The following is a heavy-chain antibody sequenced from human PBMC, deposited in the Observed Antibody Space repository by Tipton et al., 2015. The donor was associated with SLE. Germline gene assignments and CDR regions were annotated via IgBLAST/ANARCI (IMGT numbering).Heavy chain of an antibody. CDR1: GYFIASGYH. Sequence: TLSLTCNVSGYFIASGYHWGWIRQSPGKGLEWIGSIGHSGTTNYNPSLKSRVTVSADMSKNQFFLSLTSASGADTAVYYCARGVSCGAWGPGTLVTVSS. V-gene: IGHV4-38-2*02. CDR2: IGHSGTT. D-gene: IGHD2-8*01. CDR3: ARGVSCGA. J-gene: IGHJ1*01.